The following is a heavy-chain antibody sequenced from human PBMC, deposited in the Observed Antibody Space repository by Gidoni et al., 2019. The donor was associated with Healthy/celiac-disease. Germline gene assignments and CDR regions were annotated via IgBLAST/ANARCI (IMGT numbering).Heavy chain of an antibody. J-gene: IGHJ6*02. CDR2: IYYSGST. CDR1: GGSLRRADYY. CDR3: ARGLVVVPAAIVGPHGRYYGMDV. D-gene: IGHD2-2*02. Sequence: QVQLQESGPGLVKPSQTLSLTCTVSGGSLRRADYYWSWIRQPPGKGLEWIGYIYYSGSTYYNPSLKSRVTISVDTSKNQFSLKLSSVTAADTAVYYCARGLVVVPAAIVGPHGRYYGMDVWGQGTTVTVSS. V-gene: IGHV4-30-4*01.